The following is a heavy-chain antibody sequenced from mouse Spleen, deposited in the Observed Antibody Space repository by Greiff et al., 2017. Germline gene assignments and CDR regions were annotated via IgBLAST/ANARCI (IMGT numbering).Heavy chain of an antibody. Sequence: QVQLKQPGAELVMPGASVKLSCKASGYTFTSYWMHWVKQRPGQGLEWIGEIDPSDSYTNYNQKFKGKATLTVDKSSSTAYMQLSSLTSEDSAVYYCARRGLGPWFAYWGQGTLVTVSA. CDR2: IDPSDSYT. D-gene: IGHD4-1*01. V-gene: IGHV1-69*01. CDR3: ARRGLGPWFAY. CDR1: GYTFTSYW. J-gene: IGHJ3*01.